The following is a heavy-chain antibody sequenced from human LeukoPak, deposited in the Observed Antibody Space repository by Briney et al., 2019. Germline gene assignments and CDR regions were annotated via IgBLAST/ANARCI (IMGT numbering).Heavy chain of an antibody. CDR3: ARSNTDYYDSSGYWYYFDY. V-gene: IGHV1-69*04. Sequence: GASVKVSCKASGGTFSSYAISWVRQAPGQGLEWMGRIIPVLGIANYAQKFQGRVTITADKSTSTAYMELSSLRSEDTAVYYCARSNTDYYDSSGYWYYFDYWGQETLVTVSS. CDR1: GGTFSSYA. D-gene: IGHD3-22*01. CDR2: IIPVLGIA. J-gene: IGHJ4*02.